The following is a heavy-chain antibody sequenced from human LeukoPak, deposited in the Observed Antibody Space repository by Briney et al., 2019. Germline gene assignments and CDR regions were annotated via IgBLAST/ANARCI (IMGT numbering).Heavy chain of an antibody. V-gene: IGHV1-3*01. Sequence: GASVKVSCKASGYTFTSYAMHWVRQAPGQRLEWMRWINAGNGNTKYSQKFQGRVTITRDTSASTAYMELSSLRSEDTAVYYCARADYGDYRVAFDFDYWGQGTLVTVSS. D-gene: IGHD4-17*01. CDR2: INAGNGNT. CDR1: GYTFTSYA. J-gene: IGHJ4*02. CDR3: ARADYGDYRVAFDFDY.